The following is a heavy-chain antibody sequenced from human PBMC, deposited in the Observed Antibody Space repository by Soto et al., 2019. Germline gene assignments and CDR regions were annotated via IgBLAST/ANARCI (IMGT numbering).Heavy chain of an antibody. D-gene: IGHD2-2*01. CDR2: ISGRGDTT. Sequence: EVQLLESGGVVVQPGGSLRLSCLAASGFTFTYYSMSWVRQAPGKGLEWGAHISGRGDTTYYADSVKGRFTISRDNFKSTRYPQMNSLSADATAVYDCSDPIPAAPDYDYYHIAVLSQGSTVTSSS. J-gene: IGHJ6*02. V-gene: IGHV3-23*01. CDR3: SDPIPAAPDYDYYHIAV. CDR1: GFTFTYYS.